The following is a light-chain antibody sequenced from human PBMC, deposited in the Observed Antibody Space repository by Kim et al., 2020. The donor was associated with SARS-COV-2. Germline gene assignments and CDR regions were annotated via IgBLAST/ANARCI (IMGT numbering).Light chain of an antibody. Sequence: SSELTQDPAVSVALGQTVRITCQGDSLRKSYASWYQQKPGQAPVIVMYGQNNWPSGIPNRFSGSTSEDTASLTITGAQAEDEADYYCFSGDTSNNHLGVFGGGTKVTVL. CDR2: GQN. J-gene: IGLJ3*02. CDR3: FSGDTSNNHLGV. V-gene: IGLV3-19*01. CDR1: SLRKSY.